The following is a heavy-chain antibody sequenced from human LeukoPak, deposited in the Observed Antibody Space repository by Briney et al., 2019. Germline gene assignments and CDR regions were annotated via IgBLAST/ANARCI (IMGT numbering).Heavy chain of an antibody. CDR3: ARGRDYSNRDLDY. D-gene: IGHD4-11*01. V-gene: IGHV3-21*01. J-gene: IGHJ4*02. CDR2: ISSSGSYI. CDR1: GFTFSSYS. Sequence: PGGSLRLSCAASGFTFSSYSMNWVRQAPGKGREWVSSISSSGSYIYYADSGKGRVTISRDNAKNSLYLQMHSPRAEDTAVYYCARGRDYSNRDLDYWGQGTLVTVSS.